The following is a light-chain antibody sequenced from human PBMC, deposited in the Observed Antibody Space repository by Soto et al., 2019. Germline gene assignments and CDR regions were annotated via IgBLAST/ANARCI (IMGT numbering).Light chain of an antibody. J-gene: IGLJ3*02. Sequence: QSALTQPPSASGSPGQSVTISCTGTSSDVGAYNYVSWYQQYPGKAPKLMIYEVNKRPSGVPDRFSGSKSGKTASLTVSGLQPEDEADYPFTSYAGSNIWVFGGGTKLTVL. CDR2: EVN. CDR1: SSDVGAYNY. CDR3: TSYAGSNIWV. V-gene: IGLV2-8*01.